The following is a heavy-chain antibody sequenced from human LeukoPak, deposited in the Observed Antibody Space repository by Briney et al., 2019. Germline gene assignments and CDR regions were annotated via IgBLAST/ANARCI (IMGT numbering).Heavy chain of an antibody. J-gene: IGHJ4*02. D-gene: IGHD5-24*01. CDR3: ARGDADFDY. CDR1: GFTFSSYA. Sequence: GGSLRLSCAASGFTFSSYAMSWARQAPGKGLEWVSAISGSGGSTYYADSVKGRFTITRDNSKNTLYLQMNILRAEDTAVYYCARGDADFDYWGQGTLVTVSS. V-gene: IGHV3-23*01. CDR2: ISGSGGST.